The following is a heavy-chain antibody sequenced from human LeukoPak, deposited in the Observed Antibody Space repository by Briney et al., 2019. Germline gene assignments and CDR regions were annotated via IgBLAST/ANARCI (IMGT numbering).Heavy chain of an antibody. CDR3: ARGRYCSGGSCYSPYYFDY. J-gene: IGHJ4*02. V-gene: IGHV3-21*01. CDR1: GFTFSSYN. D-gene: IGHD2-15*01. Sequence: GGSLRLSCAASGFTFSSYNMNWVRQAPGKGLEWVSSISSSSSYIYYADSVKGRFTISRDNAKNSLYLQMNSLRAEDTAVYYCARGRYCSGGSCYSPYYFDYWGQGTLVTVSS. CDR2: ISSSSSYI.